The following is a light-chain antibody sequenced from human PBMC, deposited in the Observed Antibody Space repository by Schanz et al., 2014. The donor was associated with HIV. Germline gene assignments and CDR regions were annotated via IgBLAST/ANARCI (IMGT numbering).Light chain of an antibody. CDR3: SSYAATSNVL. Sequence: QSALTQPPSASGSPGQSVTISCTGTSSDVGGYNYVSWYQQHPGKAPKVIMYEVANRPSGVSNRFSGSKSGNTASLIISGLQAEDEADYYCSSYAATSNVLFGGGTKLTVL. V-gene: IGLV2-8*01. J-gene: IGLJ3*02. CDR1: SSDVGGYNY. CDR2: EVA.